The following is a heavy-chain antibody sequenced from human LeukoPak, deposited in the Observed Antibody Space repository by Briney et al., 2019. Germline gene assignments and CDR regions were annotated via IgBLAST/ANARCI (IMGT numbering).Heavy chain of an antibody. D-gene: IGHD6-6*01. CDR2: ISYHARDQ. J-gene: IGHJ4*02. CDR1: GFTFSDHA. Sequence: GSLRLSCTASGFTFSDHAMHWVRQAPGKGLEWVTVISYHARDQFYADSVKGRFTVSRDNAKNSLYLQMNSLRAEDTAVYNCARIGYSSSSLDFWGRGTLVTVSS. CDR3: ARIGYSSSSLDF. V-gene: IGHV3-30*04.